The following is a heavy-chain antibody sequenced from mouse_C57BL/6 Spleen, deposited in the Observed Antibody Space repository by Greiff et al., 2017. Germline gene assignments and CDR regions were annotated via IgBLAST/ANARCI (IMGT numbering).Heavy chain of an antibody. J-gene: IGHJ2*01. V-gene: IGHV10-1*01. Sequence: EVQLVESGGGLVQPKGSLKLSCAASGFSFNTYAMNWVRQAPGKGLEWVARIRSKSNNYATYYADSVKDRFTISRDDSESMLYLQMNNLKTEDTAMYYCVRQRDYGNYGGFDYWGQGTTLTVSS. CDR2: IRSKSNNYAT. D-gene: IGHD2-1*01. CDR3: VRQRDYGNYGGFDY. CDR1: GFSFNTYA.